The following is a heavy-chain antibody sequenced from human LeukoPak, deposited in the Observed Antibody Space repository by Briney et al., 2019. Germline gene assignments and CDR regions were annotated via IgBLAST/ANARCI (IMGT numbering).Heavy chain of an antibody. CDR1: GFTFSSYW. V-gene: IGHV3-23*01. J-gene: IGHJ5*02. CDR2: IDASGGAT. Sequence: GGSLRLSCAASGFTFSSYWMHWVRQAPGKGLEWVSSIDASGGATYYADSVKGRFTISRDNSKNTFYLQVNSLRAEDTAVYSCAKGSGSGWYGWFAPWGQGTLVTVSS. D-gene: IGHD6-19*01. CDR3: AKGSGSGWYGWFAP.